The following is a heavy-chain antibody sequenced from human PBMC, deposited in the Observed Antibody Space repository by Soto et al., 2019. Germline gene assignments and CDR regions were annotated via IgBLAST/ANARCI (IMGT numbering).Heavy chain of an antibody. CDR2: IIPTLGTP. CDR1: GGTFSTHA. V-gene: IGHV1-69*01. J-gene: IGHJ6*02. D-gene: IGHD3-3*01. CDR3: ARAAFRSGYYGYYYGMDV. Sequence: QVQLVQSGAEVKKPGSSVKVSCKASGGTFSTHAISWVRQAPGQGLEWLGGIIPTLGTPNYAQKFQGRVTVTADDYTSTDYMELSRLTSEDTAVYYCARAAFRSGYYGYYYGMDVWGQGTAVNV.